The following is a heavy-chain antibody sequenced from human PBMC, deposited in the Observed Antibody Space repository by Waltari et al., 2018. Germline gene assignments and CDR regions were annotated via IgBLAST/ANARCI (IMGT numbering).Heavy chain of an antibody. Sequence: QVQLQESGPGLVKPSETLSLTCTVPGDSISRSRYHWGWIRQTPGKGLEWIGSIFYSGSTYYNPSLRSRVTISRDTSKNQFSLKVTSVTAADTAVYYCARKYHSSGYYFLGWFDPWGQGTLVTVSS. CDR1: GDSISRSRYH. CDR2: IFYSGST. V-gene: IGHV4-39*01. J-gene: IGHJ5*02. D-gene: IGHD3-22*01. CDR3: ARKYHSSGYYFLGWFDP.